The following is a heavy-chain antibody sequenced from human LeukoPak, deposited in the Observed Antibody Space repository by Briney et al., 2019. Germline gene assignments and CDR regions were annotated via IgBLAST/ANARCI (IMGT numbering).Heavy chain of an antibody. D-gene: IGHD2-2*01. Sequence: GGSLRLSCAGSGFTFSSYSMNWVRQAPGKGLEWVSSISGTSDYIYYAESVKGRFTISRDNGQNSLYLQMNSLRAEDTAVYYCARREPQGCSGTSCFAGPVGHWGQGTLITVSS. J-gene: IGHJ4*02. CDR2: ISGTSDYI. CDR1: GFTFSSYS. V-gene: IGHV3-21*06. CDR3: ARREPQGCSGTSCFAGPVGH.